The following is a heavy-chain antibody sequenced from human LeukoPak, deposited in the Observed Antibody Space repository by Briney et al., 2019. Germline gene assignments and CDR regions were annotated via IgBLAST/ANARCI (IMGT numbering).Heavy chain of an antibody. CDR3: ASTRALWFGER. CDR2: IYYSGST. V-gene: IGHV4-39*01. D-gene: IGHD3-10*01. Sequence: SETLSLTCTVSGGSISSSSYYWGWIRQPPGKGLEWIGSIYYSGSTYYNPSLKSRVTISVDTSKNQFSLKLSSVTAADTAVYYCASTRALWFGERWGQGTLVTVSS. J-gene: IGHJ4*02. CDR1: GGSISSSSYY.